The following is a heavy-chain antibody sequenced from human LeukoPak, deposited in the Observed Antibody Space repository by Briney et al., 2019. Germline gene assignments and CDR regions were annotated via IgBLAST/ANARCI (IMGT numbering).Heavy chain of an antibody. Sequence: SETLSLTCTVSGGSNSSSSYYWGWIRQPPGKGLEWIGSIYYSGSTYYNPSLKSRVTISVDTSKNQFSLKLSSVTAADTAVYYCARVKYQRILDYWGQGTLVTVSS. CDR2: IYYSGST. V-gene: IGHV4-39*07. D-gene: IGHD2-2*01. CDR1: GGSNSSSSYY. CDR3: ARVKYQRILDY. J-gene: IGHJ4*02.